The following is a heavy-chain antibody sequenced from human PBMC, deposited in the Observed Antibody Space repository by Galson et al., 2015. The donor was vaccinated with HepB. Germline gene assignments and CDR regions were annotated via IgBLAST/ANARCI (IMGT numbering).Heavy chain of an antibody. Sequence: SVKVSCKASGYTFSSYDINWVRQAPGQGLEWMGWINPNSGNTGYAQKFQGRVSMTRDTSISTAYMELSSLRSEDTAIYYCTSYRHGGDYSSDFWGQGTLVTVSS. CDR3: TSYRHGGDYSSDF. CDR1: GYTFSSYD. V-gene: IGHV1-8*02. CDR2: INPNSGNT. D-gene: IGHD4-17*01. J-gene: IGHJ4*02.